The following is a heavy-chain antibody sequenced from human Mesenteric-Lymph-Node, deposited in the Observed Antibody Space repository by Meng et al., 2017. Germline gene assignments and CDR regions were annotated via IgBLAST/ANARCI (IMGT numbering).Heavy chain of an antibody. CDR3: ARFPYYYDSSGYYRGSSPPGWFDS. D-gene: IGHD3-22*01. CDR2: NSAYNGNT. V-gene: IGHV1-18*01. J-gene: IGHJ5*01. CDR1: GYTLTSYG. Sequence: ASEKVSCKASGYTLTSYGISWLRLAPGQWLEWTGWNSAYNGNTDHAQKLQGRVTITTDTFTITDYMEPRNLSSDVTAVYYCARFPYYYDSSGYYRGSSPPGWFDSWGQGTLVTVSS.